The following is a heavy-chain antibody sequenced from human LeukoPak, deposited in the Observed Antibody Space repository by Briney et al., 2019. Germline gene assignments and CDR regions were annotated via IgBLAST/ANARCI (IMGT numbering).Heavy chain of an antibody. Sequence: GGSLRLSCAASGFTFSSYAMHWVRQAPGKGLEWVAVISYDGSNKYYADSVKGRFTISRDNSKNTLYLQMNSLRAEGTAVYYCAREKWNYYDSSGYFEDWGQGTLVTVSS. CDR2: ISYDGSNK. CDR3: AREKWNYYDSSGYFED. CDR1: GFTFSSYA. J-gene: IGHJ1*01. V-gene: IGHV3-30*04. D-gene: IGHD3-22*01.